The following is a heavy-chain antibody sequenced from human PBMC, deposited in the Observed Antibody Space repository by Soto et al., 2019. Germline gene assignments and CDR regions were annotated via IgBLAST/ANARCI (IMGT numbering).Heavy chain of an antibody. D-gene: IGHD6-19*01. J-gene: IGHJ3*02. CDR2: IKQDGSEK. CDR3: ASLPGIAVAGRDTFDI. V-gene: IGHV3-7*03. Sequence: GGSLRLSCAASGFTFSSYWMSWVRQAPGKGLEWVANIKQDGSEKYYVDSVKGRFTISRDNAKNSLYLQMNSLRAEDTAVYYWASLPGIAVAGRDTFDIWGQGTMVTVSS. CDR1: GFTFSSYW.